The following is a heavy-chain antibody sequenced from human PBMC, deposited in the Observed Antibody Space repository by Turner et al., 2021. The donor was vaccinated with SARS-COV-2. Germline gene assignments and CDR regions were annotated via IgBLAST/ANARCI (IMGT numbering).Heavy chain of an antibody. CDR3: ASQEALVPSYYYYYYGMDV. V-gene: IGHV4-39*01. Sequence: QLQLQESGPGLAKPSETLSHTCTVDGGYISSSSYYWGWMRQPPVKGLEWIGSIYYSGSTYYNPSLKSRVTISVDTSKNQFSLKLSSVTAADTAVYYCASQEALVPSYYYYYYGMDVWGQGTTVTVSS. J-gene: IGHJ6*02. CDR1: GGYISSSSYY. CDR2: IYYSGST. D-gene: IGHD3-10*01.